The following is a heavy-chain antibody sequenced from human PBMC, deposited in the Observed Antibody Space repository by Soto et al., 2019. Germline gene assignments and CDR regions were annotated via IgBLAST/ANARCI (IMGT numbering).Heavy chain of an antibody. Sequence: QVQLVESGGGVVQPGRSLSLSCAASGFTFDTYGMHWVRQAPGKGLEWLAVTSWDEGSKYYADSVKGRFTISRDNSKNTPYLQMDSLRPGGKGIYFCGKGGTWGDYWGDQWGQGTLVTVSS. CDR3: GKGGTWGDYWGDQ. D-gene: IGHD3-3*01. CDR2: TSWDEGSK. J-gene: IGHJ4*02. CDR1: GFTFDTYG. V-gene: IGHV3-30*05.